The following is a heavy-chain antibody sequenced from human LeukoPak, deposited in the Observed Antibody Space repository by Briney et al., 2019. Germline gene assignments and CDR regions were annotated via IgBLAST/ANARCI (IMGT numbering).Heavy chain of an antibody. J-gene: IGHJ3*02. CDR3: ARPGYSSSWSAFDI. CDR2: ITSSGSTI. V-gene: IGHV3-48*03. Sequence: GGSLRLSCAASGFTFSAYDMNWVRQPPGEGMEWVSHITSSGSTIYYADTVKGRFTISRENAKNSLYLQMNSLRAEDTAVYYRARPGYSSSWSAFDIWGQGTMVTVSS. CDR1: GFTFSAYD. D-gene: IGHD6-13*01.